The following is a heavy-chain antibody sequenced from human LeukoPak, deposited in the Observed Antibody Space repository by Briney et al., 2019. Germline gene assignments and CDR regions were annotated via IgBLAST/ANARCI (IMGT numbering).Heavy chain of an antibody. V-gene: IGHV4-34*01. CDR2: INHSGST. Sequence: SETLSLTCAVYGGXFSGYYWSWIRQPPGKGLQWIGEINHSGSTNYNPSLKSRVTISVDTSKNQFSLKLSSVTAADTAVYYCARAIVVVTVRDAFDIWGQGTMVTVSS. D-gene: IGHD2-21*02. J-gene: IGHJ3*02. CDR3: ARAIVVVTVRDAFDI. CDR1: GGXFSGYY.